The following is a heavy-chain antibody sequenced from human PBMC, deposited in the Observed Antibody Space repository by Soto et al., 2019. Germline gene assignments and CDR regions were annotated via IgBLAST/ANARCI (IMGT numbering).Heavy chain of an antibody. CDR2: IYYTGST. D-gene: IGHD2-15*01. CDR1: GGSISSDY. V-gene: IGHV4-59*01. J-gene: IGHJ6*02. CDR3: ARALRGVVVVAAREMDV. Sequence: QVQLQESGPGLVKPSETLSLTCSVSGGSISSDYWSWIRQPPGKGLEWIGYIYYTGSTNYNPSLKGRGTISVDPSKNPFSLNLRSVAAADTAVYYCARALRGVVVVAAREMDVWGQGTKVTVSS.